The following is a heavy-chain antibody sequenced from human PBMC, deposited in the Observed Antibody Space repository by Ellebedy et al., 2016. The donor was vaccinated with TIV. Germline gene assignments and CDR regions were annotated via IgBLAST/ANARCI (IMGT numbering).Heavy chain of an antibody. CDR1: GGTFSSYA. CDR3: ARDNGRLVRGVFDY. D-gene: IGHD3-10*01. CDR2: IIPIFGTA. V-gene: IGHV1-69*13. Sequence: AASVKVSCKASGGTFSSYAISWVRQAPGQGLEWMGGIIPIFGTANYAQKFQGRVTITADESTSTAYMELSSLRSEDTAVYYCARDNGRLVRGVFDYWGQGTLVTVSS. J-gene: IGHJ4*02.